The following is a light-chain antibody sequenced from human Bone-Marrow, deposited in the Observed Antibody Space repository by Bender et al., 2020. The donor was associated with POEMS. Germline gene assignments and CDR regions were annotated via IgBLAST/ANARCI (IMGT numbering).Light chain of an antibody. J-gene: IGLJ1*01. CDR3: CSFVGTSHYV. Sequence: QSALTQPASVSGSPGQSITISCAGTSSDVGSYNLVSWYQQFPDKAPQLIIYEVNKRPSGVSDRFSGSKSGNTASLTISGLQADDEADYYCCSFVGTSHYVLGTGTKVTV. V-gene: IGLV2-23*02. CDR2: EVN. CDR1: SSDVGSYNL.